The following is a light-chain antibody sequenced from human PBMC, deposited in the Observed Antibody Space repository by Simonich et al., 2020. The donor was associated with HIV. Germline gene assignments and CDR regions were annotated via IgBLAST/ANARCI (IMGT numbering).Light chain of an antibody. J-gene: IGLJ3*02. Sequence: QSVLTQPPSVSGAPGQRVTISCTGSSSNIGAGYDVHWYQQLPGTAPKLLLYANNDRPSGVPDRFSGSKSGTSASLAITGLQAEDEADYYCQSYDSSLSGSKVFGGGTKLTVL. V-gene: IGLV1-40*01. CDR2: ANN. CDR1: SSNIGAGYD. CDR3: QSYDSSLSGSKV.